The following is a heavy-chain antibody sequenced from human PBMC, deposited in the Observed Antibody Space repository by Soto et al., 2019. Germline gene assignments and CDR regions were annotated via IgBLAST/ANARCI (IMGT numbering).Heavy chain of an antibody. Sequence: EVKLLESGGGLVQPGGSLRLSCAASEFTFGAYAMSWVRQAPGKGLESVSGISGSGGTTYYADSVKGRFTISRDNSKNTLYLQMNSLRAEDTALYYCAKGPYCTSGVCYTTFDYWGRGTLVTVSS. CDR2: ISGSGGTT. J-gene: IGHJ4*02. D-gene: IGHD2-8*01. V-gene: IGHV3-23*01. CDR3: AKGPYCTSGVCYTTFDY. CDR1: EFTFGAYA.